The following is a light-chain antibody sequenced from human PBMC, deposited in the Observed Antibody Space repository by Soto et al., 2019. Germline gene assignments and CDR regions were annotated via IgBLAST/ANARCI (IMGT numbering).Light chain of an antibody. CDR2: YDD. V-gene: IGLV1-36*01. Sequence: QAVVTQPPSVSEAPRQRVTISCSGSSSNIGNNEVNWYQQVPGKAPKLLIYYDDLLPSGVSDRFSGSKSGTSASLAISGLQSEDEADYYCAAWDDSLNGLVFGGGTKLTVL. CDR3: AAWDDSLNGLV. J-gene: IGLJ2*01. CDR1: SSNIGNNE.